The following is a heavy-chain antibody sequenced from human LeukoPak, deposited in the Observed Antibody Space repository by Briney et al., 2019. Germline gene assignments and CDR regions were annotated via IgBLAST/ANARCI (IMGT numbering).Heavy chain of an antibody. Sequence: ASVKVSCKASGYTFTSYYLHWVRQAPGQGLEWMGMINPSGGSTSYAQKFQGRVTLTRDMSTRTVYMDLSSLRSEESAVYYCVRTTYYYDSSGYYRGFDPWGQGTLVTVSS. V-gene: IGHV1-46*01. J-gene: IGHJ5*02. CDR3: VRTTYYYDSSGYYRGFDP. D-gene: IGHD3-22*01. CDR1: GYTFTSYY. CDR2: INPSGGST.